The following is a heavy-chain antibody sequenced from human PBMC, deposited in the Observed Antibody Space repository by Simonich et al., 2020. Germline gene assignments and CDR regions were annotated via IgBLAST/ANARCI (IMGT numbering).Heavy chain of an antibody. Sequence: QVQLQQWGAGLLKPSETLSLTCAVYGGSFSGYSWSWFRQPPGKGVEWIGENNHSGSTNYNPSLKIRVTISVDTSKNQFSLKLSSVTAADTAVYYCARGKGWKNAFDIWGQGTMVTVSS. CDR2: NNHSGST. V-gene: IGHV4-34*01. J-gene: IGHJ3*02. CDR1: GGSFSGYS. CDR3: ARGKGWKNAFDI. D-gene: IGHD1-1*01.